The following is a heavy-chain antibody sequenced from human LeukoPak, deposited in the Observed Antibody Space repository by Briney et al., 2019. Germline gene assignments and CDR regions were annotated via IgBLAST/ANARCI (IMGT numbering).Heavy chain of an antibody. Sequence: ASVTVSCMVSGYTLTELSMHWVRQAPGKGLEWMGGFDPEDGETIYAQKFQGRVTMTEDTSTDTAYMELSSLRSEDTAVYYCATDLGYDFWSGYGGFDPWGQGTLVTVSS. CDR2: FDPEDGET. CDR3: ATDLGYDFWSGYGGFDP. CDR1: GYTLTELS. V-gene: IGHV1-24*01. D-gene: IGHD3-3*01. J-gene: IGHJ5*02.